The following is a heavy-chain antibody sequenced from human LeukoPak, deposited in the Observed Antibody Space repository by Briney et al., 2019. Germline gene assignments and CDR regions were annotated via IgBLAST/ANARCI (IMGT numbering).Heavy chain of an antibody. CDR1: GGSINNYY. CDR3: AINSGGSVDF. D-gene: IGHD2-15*01. J-gene: IGHJ4*02. V-gene: IGHV4-59*01. Sequence: PSETLSLTCTVSGGSINNYYWSWIRQPPRKGLEWIGYIYYSGSTNYNPSLKSRVTISIDTSKNQFSLKLRSVAAADTAVYYCAINSGGSVDFWGQGTLVTVSS. CDR2: IYYSGST.